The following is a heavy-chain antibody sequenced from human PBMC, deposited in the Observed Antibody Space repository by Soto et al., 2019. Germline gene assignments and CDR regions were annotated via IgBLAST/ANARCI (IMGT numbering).Heavy chain of an antibody. D-gene: IGHD2-2*01. CDR3: ARDGCNSDSCYDY. V-gene: IGHV4-31*03. CDR1: SGSITSGGYY. CDR2: IYHSGST. Sequence: SETLSLTCTVSSGSITSGGYYWSWIRQLPGKGLEYIGYIYHSGSTYYNPSLKSRLTISVDTSKNQFSLKLTSVTAADTAVYYCARDGCNSDSCYDYWGLGTLVTVSS. J-gene: IGHJ4*02.